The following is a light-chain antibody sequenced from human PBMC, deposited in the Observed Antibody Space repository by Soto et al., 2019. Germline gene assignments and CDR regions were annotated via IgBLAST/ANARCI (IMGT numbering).Light chain of an antibody. CDR1: QSISRY. J-gene: IGKJ3*01. Sequence: DIQMTQSPSSLSASVGDRVTITCRARQSISRYLNWYQQKPGKAPKLLIYAASSLQSGVPSRFSGSGSGTDFTLTISSLQPEDFATYYCQESYSTPLFTFGPGTKVDIK. V-gene: IGKV1-39*01. CDR3: QESYSTPLFT. CDR2: AAS.